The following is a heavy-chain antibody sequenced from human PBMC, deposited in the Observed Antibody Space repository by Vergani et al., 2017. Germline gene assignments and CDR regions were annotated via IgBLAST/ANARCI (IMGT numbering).Heavy chain of an antibody. D-gene: IGHD3-10*01. CDR3: VRDQVTMLRGSDALYI. CDR2: IRNKANDYTT. Sequence: EVQLLESGGGLAQPGGSLRLSCAASGFIFSDHYMDWVRQAPGKGLEWVGRIRNKANDYTTQYAASVKGRFTISRDDSKSYLYLQMNSLQTEDTALYYCVRDQVTMLRGSDALYIWGEGTMVTVSS. CDR1: GFIFSDHY. J-gene: IGHJ3*02. V-gene: IGHV3-72*01.